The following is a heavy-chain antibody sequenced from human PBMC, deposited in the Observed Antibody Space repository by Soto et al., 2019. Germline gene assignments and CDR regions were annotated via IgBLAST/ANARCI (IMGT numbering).Heavy chain of an antibody. CDR2: TYYRSKWYS. J-gene: IGHJ6*02. V-gene: IGHV6-1*01. CDR1: GDSVSSNTAA. CDR3: ARVSSGYNCRKPDYYYYGIDV. Sequence: PSQTLSLTCAISGDSVSSNTAAWNWIRQSPLRGLEWLGRTYYRSKWYSDYAVAVISRITINPDTSKNQFSLQLNSVTPEDTAVYYCARVSSGYNCRKPDYYYYGIDVWGQGSTVTVSS. D-gene: IGHD1-1*01.